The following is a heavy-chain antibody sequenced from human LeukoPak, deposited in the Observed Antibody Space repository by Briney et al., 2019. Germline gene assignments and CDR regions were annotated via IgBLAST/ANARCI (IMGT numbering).Heavy chain of an antibody. J-gene: IGHJ2*01. CDR1: GYTFTSYY. Sequence: GASVKVSCKVSGYTFTSYYIHWVRQAPGQGLEWMGGIIPIFGTANYAQKFQGRVTITADESTSTAYMELSSLRSEDTAVYYCARPRDGYNDYWYFDLWGRGTLVTVSS. CDR2: IIPIFGTA. D-gene: IGHD5-24*01. V-gene: IGHV1-69*13. CDR3: ARPRDGYNDYWYFDL.